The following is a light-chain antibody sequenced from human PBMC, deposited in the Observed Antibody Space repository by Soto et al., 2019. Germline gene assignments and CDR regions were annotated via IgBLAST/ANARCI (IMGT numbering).Light chain of an antibody. CDR1: SSDVGGYDY. CDR3: SSYTGGNPSYV. CDR2: EVT. Sequence: SGLTQPPSASGSPGQSVTSSCTGTSSDVGGYDYVSWYQQHPGKAPKLMIYEVTIRPSGVSDRFSGSKSGNTASLTVSGLQAEDEADYYCSSYTGGNPSYVFGTGTKVTVL. J-gene: IGLJ1*01. V-gene: IGLV2-8*01.